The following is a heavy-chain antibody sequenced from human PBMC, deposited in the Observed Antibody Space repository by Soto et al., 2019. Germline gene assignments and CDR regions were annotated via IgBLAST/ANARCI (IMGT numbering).Heavy chain of an antibody. Sequence: SETLSLTCTVSGGSISSGGYYWSWIRQHPEKGLEWIGYIYYSGSTYYNPSLKSRVTISVDTSKNQFSLKLSSVTAADTAVYYCARDRGIQLWSTYYYYYGMDVWGQGTTVTVSS. V-gene: IGHV4-31*03. J-gene: IGHJ6*02. CDR1: GGSISSGGYY. D-gene: IGHD5-18*01. CDR2: IYYSGST. CDR3: ARDRGIQLWSTYYYYYGMDV.